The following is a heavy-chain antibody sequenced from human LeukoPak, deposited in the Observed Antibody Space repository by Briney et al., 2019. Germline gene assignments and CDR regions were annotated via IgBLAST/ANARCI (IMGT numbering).Heavy chain of an antibody. CDR1: GYTLTELS. D-gene: IGHD6-13*01. Sequence: ASVKVSCKVSGYTLTELSMHWVRQAPGKGLEWMGGFDPEDGETIYAQKFQGRVTMTEDTSTDTAYMELSGLRSEDTAVYYCATDIEQLVRFDYWGQGTLVTVSS. CDR3: ATDIEQLVRFDY. CDR2: FDPEDGET. V-gene: IGHV1-24*01. J-gene: IGHJ4*02.